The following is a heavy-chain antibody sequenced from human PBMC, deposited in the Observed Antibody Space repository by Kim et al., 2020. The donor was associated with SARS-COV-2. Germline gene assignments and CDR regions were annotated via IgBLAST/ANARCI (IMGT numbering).Heavy chain of an antibody. Sequence: GGSLRLSCAASGFTFSSYAMSWVRQAPGKGLEWVSAISGSGGSTYYADSVKGRFTISRDNSKNTLYLQMNSLRAEDTAVYYCAKVGKRSGYYQYYYYGMDVWGQGTTVTVSS. D-gene: IGHD3-3*01. CDR1: GFTFSSYA. J-gene: IGHJ6*02. CDR2: ISGSGGST. V-gene: IGHV3-23*01. CDR3: AKVGKRSGYYQYYYYGMDV.